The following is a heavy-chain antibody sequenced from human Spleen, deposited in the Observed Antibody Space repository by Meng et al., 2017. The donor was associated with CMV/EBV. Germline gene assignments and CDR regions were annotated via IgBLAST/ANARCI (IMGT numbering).Heavy chain of an antibody. V-gene: IGHV3-30*02. CDR3: AKDWSGS. J-gene: IGHJ5*01. CDR2: IRYDGSGK. Sequence: GGSLRLSCATSGFAFSKHGMHWVRQAPGKGLEWVAFIRYDGSGKYYADSVKGRFTISRDNSKNTLYLQMNSLRAEDTAVYYCAKDWSGSWGQGTLVTVSS. CDR1: GFAFSKHG.